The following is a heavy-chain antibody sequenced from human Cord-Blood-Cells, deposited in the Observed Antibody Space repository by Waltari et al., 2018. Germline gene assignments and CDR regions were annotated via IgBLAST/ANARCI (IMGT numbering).Heavy chain of an antibody. V-gene: IGHV4-34*01. J-gene: IGHJ6*02. Sequence: QVQLQQWGAGLLKPSETLSLTCAVYGGSFSGYYWSWIRQPPGKGLEWIGEINHSGSTNYNPSRKSRVTISVDTSKNQFSLKLSSVTAADTAVYYCARAGPLDYDFWSGYYFNYYYYGMDVWGQGTTVTVSS. D-gene: IGHD3-3*01. CDR1: GGSFSGYY. CDR2: INHSGST. CDR3: ARAGPLDYDFWSGYYFNYYYYGMDV.